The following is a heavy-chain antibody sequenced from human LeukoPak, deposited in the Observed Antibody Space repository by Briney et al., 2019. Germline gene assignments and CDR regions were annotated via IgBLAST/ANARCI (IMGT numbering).Heavy chain of an antibody. CDR2: ISGRGSNT. D-gene: IGHD6-19*01. V-gene: IGHV3-23*01. J-gene: IGHJ3*02. CDR1: GFTFSNYA. CDR3: AKGYNSGWYIPFDM. Sequence: GGSLRLSCAASGFTFSNYAMTWVRQAPGKGLEWVSGISGRGSNTYYAESVKGRFTISRDNSQNTLYLQMNSLRAEGTAVYYCAKGYNSGWYIPFDMWGQGTMVTVSS.